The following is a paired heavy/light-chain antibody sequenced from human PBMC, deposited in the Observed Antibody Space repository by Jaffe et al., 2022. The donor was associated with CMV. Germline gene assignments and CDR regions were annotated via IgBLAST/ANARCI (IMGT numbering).Heavy chain of an antibody. CDR2: ISSSSSYT. D-gene: IGHD3-22*01. CDR1: GFTFSDYY. Sequence: QVQLVESGGGLVKPGGSLRLSCAASGFTFSDYYMSWIRQAPGKGLEWVSYISSSSSYTNYADSVKGRFTISRDNAKNSLYLQMNSLRAEDTAVYYCARDRVWYYDSSGYGIWFDYWGQGTLVTVSS. CDR3: ARDRVWYYDSSGYGIWFDY. V-gene: IGHV3-11*06. J-gene: IGHJ4*02.
Light chain of an antibody. V-gene: IGLV1-51*02. CDR1: SSNIGNNY. CDR2: ENN. Sequence: QSVLTQPPSVSAAPGQKVTISCSGSSSNIGNNYVSWYQQLPGTAPKLLIYENNKRPSGIPDRFSGSKSGTSATLGITGLQTGDEADYYCGTWDSSLSAGDVVFGGGTKLTVL. CDR3: GTWDSSLSAGDVV. J-gene: IGLJ2*01.